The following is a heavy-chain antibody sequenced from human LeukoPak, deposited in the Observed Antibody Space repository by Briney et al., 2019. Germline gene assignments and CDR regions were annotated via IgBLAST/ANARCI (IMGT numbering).Heavy chain of an antibody. Sequence: GESLKISCKGSGYSFTSYWIGWVRQMPGKGLEWMGIIYPGDSDTRYSPSFQGQVTISADKSISTAYLQRSSLKASDTAMYYCARTYYYGSGRGWFDPWGQGTLVTVSS. CDR3: ARTYYYGSGRGWFDP. V-gene: IGHV5-51*01. J-gene: IGHJ5*02. CDR1: GYSFTSYW. D-gene: IGHD3-10*01. CDR2: IYPGDSDT.